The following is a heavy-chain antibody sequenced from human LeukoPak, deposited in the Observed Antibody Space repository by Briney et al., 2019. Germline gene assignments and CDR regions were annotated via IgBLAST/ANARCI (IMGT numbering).Heavy chain of an antibody. D-gene: IGHD2-2*01. CDR3: ARITVLPAAMRPIPKVLHP. CDR2: ISSSGNII. J-gene: IGHJ5*02. CDR1: GFTFSNYE. Sequence: TGGSLRLSCAVSGFTFSNYEMNWVRQAPGKGLEWVSYISSSGNIIDYADSVKGRFTISRDNVKNSLYLQMNSLRAEDTAVYYCARITVLPAAMRPIPKVLHPWGQGAQVTVSS. V-gene: IGHV3-48*03.